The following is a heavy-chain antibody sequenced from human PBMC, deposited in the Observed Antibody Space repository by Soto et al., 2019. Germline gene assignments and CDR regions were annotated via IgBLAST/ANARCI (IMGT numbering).Heavy chain of an antibody. CDR3: AKALGLWYFDL. Sequence: CSAAGFTFSSYAMSWVRQAPGKGLEWVSAISGSGGSTYYADSVKGRFTISRDNSKNTLYLQMNSLRAEDTAVYYCAKALGLWYFDLWGRGTLVTVSS. J-gene: IGHJ2*01. CDR1: GFTFSSYA. CDR2: ISGSGGST. D-gene: IGHD2-21*01. V-gene: IGHV3-23*01.